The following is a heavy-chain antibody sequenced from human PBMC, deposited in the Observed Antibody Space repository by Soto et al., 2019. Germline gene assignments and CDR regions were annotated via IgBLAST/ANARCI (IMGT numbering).Heavy chain of an antibody. CDR3: ARDPDSLLWFGDWYFDL. Sequence: EVQLLESGGGLLQLGGSLRLSVAAPGSTFISYTMNWARQAPGKGRDGVSYISSSSSTIYYADSVKGRFTISRDNAKNSLYLQMNSLRDEDTAVYYCARDPDSLLWFGDWYFDLWGRGTLVTVSS. CDR2: ISSSSSTI. V-gene: IGHV3-48*02. D-gene: IGHD3-10*01. J-gene: IGHJ2*01. CDR1: GSTFISYT.